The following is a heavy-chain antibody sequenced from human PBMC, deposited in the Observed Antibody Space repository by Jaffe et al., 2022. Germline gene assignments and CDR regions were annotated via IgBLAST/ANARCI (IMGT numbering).Heavy chain of an antibody. Sequence: EVQLVESGGGLVQPGRSLRLSCTASGFTFGDYAMSWFRQAPGKGLEWVGFIRSKAYGGTTEYAASVKGRFTISRDDSKSIAYLQMNSLKTEDTAVYYCTRAADYSCFDYWGQGTLVTVSS. V-gene: IGHV3-49*03. J-gene: IGHJ4*02. CDR2: IRSKAYGGTT. CDR1: GFTFGDYA. CDR3: TRAADYSCFDY. D-gene: IGHD4-4*01.